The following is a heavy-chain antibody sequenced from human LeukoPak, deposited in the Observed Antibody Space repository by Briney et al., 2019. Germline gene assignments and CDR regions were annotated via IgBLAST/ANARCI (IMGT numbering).Heavy chain of an antibody. J-gene: IGHJ6*02. D-gene: IGHD3-10*01. CDR3: ARDHYYGSGSYYIRYYYYGMDV. V-gene: IGHV4-34*01. CDR2: INHSGST. Sequence: PSETLSLTCAVYGGTFSGYCWSWIRQPPGKGLEWIGEINHSGSTNYNPSLKSRVTISVDTSKNQFSLKLSSVTAADTAVYYCARDHYYGSGSYYIRYYYYGMDVWGQGTTVTVSS. CDR1: GGTFSGYC.